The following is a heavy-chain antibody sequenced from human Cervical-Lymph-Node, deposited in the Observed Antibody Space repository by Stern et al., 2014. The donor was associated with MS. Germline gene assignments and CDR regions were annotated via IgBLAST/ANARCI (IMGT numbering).Heavy chain of an antibody. Sequence: QVQLVESGGGLVKPGGSQRLSCAASGFTFSDSYMFWIRQAPGEGLEWLSYISGPGHIIYYADSVRGRFTISRDNAQNSLYLQMNNLRADDTAVYYCARLNYASGRLYYYYGLDVWGQGTTVTVSS. D-gene: IGHD3-10*01. V-gene: IGHV3-11*01. J-gene: IGHJ6*02. CDR1: GFTFSDSY. CDR2: ISGPGHII. CDR3: ARLNYASGRLYYYYGLDV.